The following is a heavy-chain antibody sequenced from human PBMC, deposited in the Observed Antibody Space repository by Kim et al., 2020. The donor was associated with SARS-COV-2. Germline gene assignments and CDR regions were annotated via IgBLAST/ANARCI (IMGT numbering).Heavy chain of an antibody. V-gene: IGHV3-7*01. CDR2: IKPDGNKK. Sequence: GGSLRLSCAASGITFSSHWMSWLRQAPWKGLEWVANIKPDGNKKYYVDSVKGRFTISRDNAKNSLYLQMNSLRTEDTAVYYCATASVAARRSFDCWGLGSLVTVSS. CDR1: GITFSSHW. CDR3: ATASVAARRSFDC. J-gene: IGHJ4*02. D-gene: IGHD6-19*01.